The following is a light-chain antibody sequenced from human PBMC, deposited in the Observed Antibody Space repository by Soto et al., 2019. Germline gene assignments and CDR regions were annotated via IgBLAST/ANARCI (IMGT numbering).Light chain of an antibody. Sequence: QSALTQPRSVSGSPGQSVTISCTGTSSDVGGYNYVSWYQQHPGKAPKLMIYDVIKRPSGVPDRFSGSKSGNTASLTISGLQAEDEADYYCSSYTSSSTFYVFGTGTKVTVL. CDR3: SSYTSSSTFYV. CDR1: SSDVGGYNY. CDR2: DVI. J-gene: IGLJ1*01. V-gene: IGLV2-11*01.